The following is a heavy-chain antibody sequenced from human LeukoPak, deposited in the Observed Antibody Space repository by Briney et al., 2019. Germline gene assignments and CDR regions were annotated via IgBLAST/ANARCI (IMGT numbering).Heavy chain of an antibody. CDR2: ISSSGDTI. CDR3: ARDGRLGSGSPNDY. J-gene: IGHJ4*02. D-gene: IGHD3-10*01. CDR1: GFTFSNYE. V-gene: IGHV3-48*03. Sequence: PGGSLRLSCAASGFTFSNYEMNWVRQAPGKGLEWVSYISSSGDTIFYADSVKGRFTISRDNAKNSLYLQMNSLRAEDTAVYYCARDGRLGSGSPNDYWGQGTLATVSS.